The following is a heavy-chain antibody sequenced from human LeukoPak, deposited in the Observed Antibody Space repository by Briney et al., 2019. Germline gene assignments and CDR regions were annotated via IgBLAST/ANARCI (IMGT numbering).Heavy chain of an antibody. J-gene: IGHJ4*02. D-gene: IGHD2-2*01. CDR1: GFTFSSYS. CDR3: ARGYCSGTSCCFDY. Sequence: GGSLRLSCAASGFTFSSYSMTWVRQAPGKGLEWVSSISSSTYIYYTDSVKGRFTISRDNAKNSLYLQMNSLRAEDTAVYYCARGYCSGTSCCFDYWGQGTLVTVSS. V-gene: IGHV3-21*01. CDR2: ISSSTYI.